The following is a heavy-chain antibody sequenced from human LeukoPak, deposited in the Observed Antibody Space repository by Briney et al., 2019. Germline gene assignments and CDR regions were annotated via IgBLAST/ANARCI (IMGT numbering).Heavy chain of an antibody. D-gene: IGHD2-15*01. V-gene: IGHV1-69*06. CDR3: ASSRSRRYCSGGSCYLAFDY. Sequence: SVKVSCKASGGTFSSYAISWVRQAPGQGLEWMGGIIPIFGTANYAQKFQGRVTITADKSTSTAYMELSSLRSEDTAVYYCASSRSRRYCSGGSCYLAFDYWGQGTLVTVSS. J-gene: IGHJ4*02. CDR2: IIPIFGTA. CDR1: GGTFSSYA.